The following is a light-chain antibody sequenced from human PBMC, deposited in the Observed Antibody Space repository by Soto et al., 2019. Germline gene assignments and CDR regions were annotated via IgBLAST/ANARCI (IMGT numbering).Light chain of an antibody. CDR2: GAS. V-gene: IGKV3-20*01. CDR3: QQYGSSPPVT. Sequence: EMVLPQSPGTLFLSPGERPTLSCRASQSVTSGNLAWYQQKPGQAPRLLIYGASSRATGIPDRFSGSGSGTDFTLTISRLEPEDFAVYYCQQYGSSPPVTFGQGTRLEIK. CDR1: QSVTSGN. J-gene: IGKJ5*01.